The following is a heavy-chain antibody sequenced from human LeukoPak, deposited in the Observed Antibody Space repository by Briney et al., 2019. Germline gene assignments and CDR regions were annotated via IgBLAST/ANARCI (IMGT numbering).Heavy chain of an antibody. CDR2: ISSSSSTI. CDR1: GFTFSSYS. J-gene: IGHJ2*01. V-gene: IGHV3-48*04. CDR3: ARDSGNFFRYFDL. Sequence: PGGSLRLSCVASGFTFSSYSMNWVRQAPGKGLEWVSYISSSSSTIYYADSVKGRFTISRDNAKNTLYLQMNSLRADDTAVYYCARDSGNFFRYFDLWGRGTLVTVSS. D-gene: IGHD1-26*01.